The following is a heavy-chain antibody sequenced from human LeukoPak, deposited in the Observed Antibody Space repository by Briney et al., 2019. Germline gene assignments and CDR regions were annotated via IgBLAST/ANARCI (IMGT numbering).Heavy chain of an antibody. V-gene: IGHV5-51*01. CDR1: GYSFTSYW. CDR2: IYPRDFDT. Sequence: GESLKISCKASGYSFTSYWIGWVRQMPGKGLECMGIIYPRDFDTRYSPSFRGQVTISADKSISTAYLQWSSLKASDTAMYYCARADIAVADMDVWGQGTTVTVSS. CDR3: ARADIAVADMDV. J-gene: IGHJ6*02. D-gene: IGHD6-19*01.